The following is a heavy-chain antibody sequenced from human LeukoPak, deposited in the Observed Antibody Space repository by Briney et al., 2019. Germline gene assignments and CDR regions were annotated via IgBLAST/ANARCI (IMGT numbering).Heavy chain of an antibody. V-gene: IGHV1-8*03. CDR3: APSTYGGSSMGF. CDR2: MNPNSGNT. J-gene: IGHJ4*02. CDR1: GYTFSSYH. D-gene: IGHD4-23*01. Sequence: ASVKVSCKASGYTFSSYHINRVRQATGQGLEWMGWMNPNSGNTGYAQKFQGRVTITRNTSIGTAYMELSILRSEDSAVYYCAPSTYGGSSMGFWGRGTLVTVSS.